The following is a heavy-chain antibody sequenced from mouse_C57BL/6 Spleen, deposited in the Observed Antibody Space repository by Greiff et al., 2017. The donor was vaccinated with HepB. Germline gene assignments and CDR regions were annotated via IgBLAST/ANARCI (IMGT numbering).Heavy chain of an antibody. V-gene: IGHV1-50*01. CDR3: ARWITTVEGFAY. CDR2: IDPSDSYT. Sequence: QVQLQQSGAELVKPGASVKLSCKASGYTFTSYWMQWVKQRPGQGLEWIGEIDPSDSYTNYNQKFKGKATLTVDTSSSTAYMQLSSLTSEDSAVYYCARWITTVEGFAYWGQGTLVTVSA. J-gene: IGHJ3*01. CDR1: GYTFTSYW. D-gene: IGHD1-1*01.